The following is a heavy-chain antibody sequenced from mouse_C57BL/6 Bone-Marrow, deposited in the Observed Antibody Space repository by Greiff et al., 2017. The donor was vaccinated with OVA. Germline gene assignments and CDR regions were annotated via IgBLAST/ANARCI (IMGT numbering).Heavy chain of an antibody. Sequence: EVKLMESEGGLVQPGSSMKLSCTASGFTFSDYYMAWVRQVPEKGLEWVANINYDGSSTYYLDSLKSRFIISRDNAKNILYLQMSSLKSEDTATYYCARVDQDFDYWGQGTTLTVSS. CDR3: ARVDQDFDY. V-gene: IGHV5-16*01. CDR2: INYDGSST. CDR1: GFTFSDYY. J-gene: IGHJ2*01.